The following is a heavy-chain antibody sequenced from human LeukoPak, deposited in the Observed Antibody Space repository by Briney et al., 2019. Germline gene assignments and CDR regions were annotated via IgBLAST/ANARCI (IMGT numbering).Heavy chain of an antibody. D-gene: IGHD2-2*02. Sequence: ASVKVSCKLSGGTFSKNAISWVRQAPGQGLEWMGRFIPMVGIATYAQKFQGRVTITEDRSTNTAYMEVRSLRSEDTAVYYCARVQAVGVPVAIDAYYSYGMDVWGQRTAVTVSS. CDR1: GGTFSKNA. V-gene: IGHV1-69*04. J-gene: IGHJ6*02. CDR3: ARVQAVGVPVAIDAYYSYGMDV. CDR2: FIPMVGIA.